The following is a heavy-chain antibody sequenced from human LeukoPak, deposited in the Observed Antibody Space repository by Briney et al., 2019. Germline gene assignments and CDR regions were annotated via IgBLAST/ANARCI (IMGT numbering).Heavy chain of an antibody. D-gene: IGHD6-6*01. CDR1: GYTFTSYD. CDR2: MNPNSGNT. J-gene: IGHJ5*02. V-gene: IGHV1-8*03. Sequence: ASVKVSCKASGYTFTSYDINWVRQATGQGLEWMGWMNPNSGNTGYAQKFQGRVTITRNTPISTAYMELSSLRSEDTAVYYCARGWAARRRGQNWFDPWGQGTLVTVSS. CDR3: ARGWAARRRGQNWFDP.